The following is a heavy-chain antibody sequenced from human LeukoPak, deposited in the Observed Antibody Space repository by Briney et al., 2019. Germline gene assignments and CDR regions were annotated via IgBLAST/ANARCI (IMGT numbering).Heavy chain of an antibody. Sequence: ASVKVSCKASGYTFTDYYMHWVRQAPGQGLEWMGIISPSGGSTTYAQKFQGRVTMTRDTSTSTVYMELSGLRSDDTAVYYCARVTCPGGDCYYYYGLDVWGQGTTVTVSS. CDR3: ARVTCPGGDCYYYYGLDV. D-gene: IGHD2-21*02. V-gene: IGHV1-46*01. CDR2: ISPSGGST. CDR1: GYTFTDYY. J-gene: IGHJ6*02.